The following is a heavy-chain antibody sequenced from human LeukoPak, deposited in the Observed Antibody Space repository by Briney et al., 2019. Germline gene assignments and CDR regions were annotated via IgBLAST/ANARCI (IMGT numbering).Heavy chain of an antibody. CDR3: AKDRFQERWLQLANCPDY. CDR2: ISGSGGST. V-gene: IGHV3-23*01. J-gene: IGHJ4*02. D-gene: IGHD5-24*01. CDR1: GFTFSSYS. Sequence: PGGSLRLSCAASGFTFSSYSMNWVRQAPGKGLEWVSAISGSGGSTYYADSVKGRFTISRDNSKNTLYLQMNSLRAEDTAVYYCAKDRFQERWLQLANCPDYWGQGTLVTVSS.